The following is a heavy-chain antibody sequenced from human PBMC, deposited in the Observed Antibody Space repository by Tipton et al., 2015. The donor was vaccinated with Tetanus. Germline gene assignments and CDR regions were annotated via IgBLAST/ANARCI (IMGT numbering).Heavy chain of an antibody. J-gene: IGHJ4*02. Sequence: SLRLSCAASGFTFSSYSMNWVRQAPGKGLEWVSSISSSSSYIYYADSVKGRFTISRDNAKNSLYLQMNSLRAEDTAVYYCARRGGYSSSSEDYWGQGTLVTVSS. V-gene: IGHV3-21*01. D-gene: IGHD6-6*01. CDR3: ARRGGYSSSSEDY. CDR2: ISSSSSYI. CDR1: GFTFSSYS.